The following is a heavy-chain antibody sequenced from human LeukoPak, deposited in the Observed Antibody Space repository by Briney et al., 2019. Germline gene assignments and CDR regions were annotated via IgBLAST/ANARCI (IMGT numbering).Heavy chain of an antibody. J-gene: IGHJ4*02. CDR3: ARLYRDVTTFDY. CDR2: IYYSGST. Sequence: SETLSLTCTVSGGSISSGYWSWIRQPPGKGLEWIGYIYYSGSTNYNPSLKSRVTISVDTSKNQFSLKLSSVTAADTAVYYCARLYRDVTTFDYWGQGTLVTVSS. D-gene: IGHD4-17*01. CDR1: GGSISSGY. V-gene: IGHV4-59*01.